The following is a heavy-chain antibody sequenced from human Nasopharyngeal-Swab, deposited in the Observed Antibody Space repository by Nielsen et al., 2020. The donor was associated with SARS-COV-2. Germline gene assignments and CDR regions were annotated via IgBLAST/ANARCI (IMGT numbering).Heavy chain of an antibody. CDR2: ISSDGSTT. CDR1: RFTFNNYW. Sequence: GESLKIPCAASRFTFNNYWMHWVRQAPGKGLEWVSRISSDGSTTSYADSVRGRFTISRDNAKNTLYLQMNSLRAEDTAVYYCARDRYSTTNWFDPWGQGTLVTVSS. J-gene: IGHJ5*02. D-gene: IGHD1-26*01. CDR3: ARDRYSTTNWFDP. V-gene: IGHV3-74*01.